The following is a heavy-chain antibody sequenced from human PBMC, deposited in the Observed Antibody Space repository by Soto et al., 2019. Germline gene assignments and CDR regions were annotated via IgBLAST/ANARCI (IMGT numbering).Heavy chain of an antibody. CDR3: ARFGTSYDSSGYLY. CDR1: GFTFSYHW. J-gene: IGHJ4*01. V-gene: IGHV3-74*01. Sequence: GGSLRLSCATSGFTFSYHWMHWVRQAPGKGLVWVSSINSDGSTTRHADSVKGRFTISRDNAKNTLYLQINSLRAEDTAVHYCARFGTSYDSSGYLYWGRGT. D-gene: IGHD3-22*01. CDR2: INSDGSTT.